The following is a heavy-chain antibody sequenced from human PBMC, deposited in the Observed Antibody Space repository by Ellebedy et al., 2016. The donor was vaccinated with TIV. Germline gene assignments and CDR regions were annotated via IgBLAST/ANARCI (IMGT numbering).Heavy chain of an antibody. D-gene: IGHD1-26*01. Sequence: SETLSLTXAVYGGSFSGSYWSWIRQPPGKGLEWIGYIYYSGSTNYNPSLKSRVTISVDTSKNQFSLKLSSVTAADTAVYYCARDRWEPYDAFDIWGQGTMVTVSS. J-gene: IGHJ3*02. V-gene: IGHV4-59*01. CDR2: IYYSGST. CDR3: ARDRWEPYDAFDI. CDR1: GGSFSGSY.